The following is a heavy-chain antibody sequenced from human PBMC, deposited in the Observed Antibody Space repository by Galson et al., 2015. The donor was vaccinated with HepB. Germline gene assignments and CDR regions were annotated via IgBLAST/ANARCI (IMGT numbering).Heavy chain of an antibody. Sequence: SVKVSCKASGYTFTGYYMHWVRQAPGQGLEWMGWINPNSGGTNYAQKFQGRVTMTRDTSISTAYMELSRLRSDDTAVYYCARVDDFWSGYYDYWGQGTLVTVSS. J-gene: IGHJ4*02. D-gene: IGHD3-3*01. V-gene: IGHV1-2*02. CDR3: ARVDDFWSGYYDY. CDR2: INPNSGGT. CDR1: GYTFTGYY.